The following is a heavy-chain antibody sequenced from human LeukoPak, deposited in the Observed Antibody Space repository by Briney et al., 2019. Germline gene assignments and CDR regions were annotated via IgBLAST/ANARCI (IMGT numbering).Heavy chain of an antibody. Sequence: GGSLRLSCAASGFTFDDYAMHWVRQAPGKGLEWVSGISWNSGSIGYADSVKGRFTISRDNAKNSLYLQMNSLRAEDTALYYCAKDMGSSLGVSAFDIWGQGTMVTVSS. D-gene: IGHD1-26*01. V-gene: IGHV3-9*01. CDR2: ISWNSGSI. J-gene: IGHJ3*02. CDR1: GFTFDDYA. CDR3: AKDMGSSLGVSAFDI.